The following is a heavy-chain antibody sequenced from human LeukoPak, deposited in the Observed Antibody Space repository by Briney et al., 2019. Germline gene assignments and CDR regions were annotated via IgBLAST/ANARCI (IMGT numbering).Heavy chain of an antibody. CDR1: GFTFSSYA. V-gene: IGHV3-23*01. J-gene: IGHJ4*02. Sequence: GGSLRLSCAASGFTFSSYAMSWVRQAPGKGLEWVSAISGSGGSTYYADSVKGRFTISRDNSKNTLYLQMNSLKAEDTAIYYCATSIGVAVAFDFWGQGTLVTVSS. CDR3: ATSIGVAVAFDF. D-gene: IGHD6-19*01. CDR2: ISGSGGST.